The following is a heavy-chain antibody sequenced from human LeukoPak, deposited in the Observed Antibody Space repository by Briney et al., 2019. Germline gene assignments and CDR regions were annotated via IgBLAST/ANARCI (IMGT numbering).Heavy chain of an antibody. D-gene: IGHD3-22*01. V-gene: IGHV3-30-3*01. Sequence: GGSLRLSCAASGFTFSSYAMHWVCQAPGKGLEWVAVISYDGSNKYYADSVKGRFTISRDNSKNTLYLQMNSLRAEDTAVYYCARVWIVVVITGALDYWGQGTLVTVSS. CDR2: ISYDGSNK. J-gene: IGHJ4*02. CDR1: GFTFSSYA. CDR3: ARVWIVVVITGALDY.